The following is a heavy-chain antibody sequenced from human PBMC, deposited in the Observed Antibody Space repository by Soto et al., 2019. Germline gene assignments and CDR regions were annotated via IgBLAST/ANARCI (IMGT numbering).Heavy chain of an antibody. CDR3: ARGSATIFDY. CDR1: GVTLSSYA. V-gene: IGHV1-69*13. CDR2: IIPIFGTA. J-gene: IGHJ4*02. D-gene: IGHD5-12*01. Sequence: SVTVSCTESGVTLSSYAISWVRQATGQGLEWMGGIIPIFGTANYAQKFQGRVTITADESTSTAYMELSSLRSEYTAVYYCARGSATIFDYWGQGTLVTVSS.